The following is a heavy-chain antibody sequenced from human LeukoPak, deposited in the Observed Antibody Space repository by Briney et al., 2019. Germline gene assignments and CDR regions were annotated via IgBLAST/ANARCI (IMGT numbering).Heavy chain of an antibody. CDR3: ARNKRKYWYFDL. V-gene: IGHV1-69*13. J-gene: IGHJ2*01. CDR2: IIPIFGTA. D-gene: IGHD1-14*01. Sequence: SVKVSCKASGGTFSSYAISWVRQAPGQGLEWMGGIIPIFGTANYAQKFQGRVTITADESTSTAYMELSSLRSEDTAVYYCARNKRKYWYFDLWGRGSLVTVSS. CDR1: GGTFSSYA.